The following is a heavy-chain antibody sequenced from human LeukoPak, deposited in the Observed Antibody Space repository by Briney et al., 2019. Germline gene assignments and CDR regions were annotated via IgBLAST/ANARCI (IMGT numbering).Heavy chain of an antibody. CDR2: INPNSGDT. CDR3: ARDPDAVCYYDSRGGDY. V-gene: IGHV1-2*02. CDR1: RYTITDYY. D-gene: IGHD3-22*01. J-gene: IGHJ4*02. Sequence: GASVKVSCRASRYTITDYYMHWVRQAPGQGLEWMGWINPNSGDTKYAQRFQGRVTMTRDTSISTAYMELSSLRSDDAAVYYCARDPDAVCYYDSRGGDYWGQGALVTVSS.